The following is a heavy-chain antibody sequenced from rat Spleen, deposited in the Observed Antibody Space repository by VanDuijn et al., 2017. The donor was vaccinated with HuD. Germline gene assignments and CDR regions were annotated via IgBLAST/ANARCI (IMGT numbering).Heavy chain of an antibody. CDR1: GHYITSGYR. V-gene: IGHV3-3*01. D-gene: IGHD1-11*01. CDR3: TSPPLRSGFYYFNY. Sequence: EVQLQESGPGLVKPSQSLSLTCSVTGHYITSGYRWNWIRKFPGNKLEWMGYINSAGNTNYNPSLKSRISISRDTSKNQFFLQLNSVTNEDTATYFCTSPPLRSGFYYFNYWGQGVMVTVSS. CDR2: INSAGNT. J-gene: IGHJ2*01.